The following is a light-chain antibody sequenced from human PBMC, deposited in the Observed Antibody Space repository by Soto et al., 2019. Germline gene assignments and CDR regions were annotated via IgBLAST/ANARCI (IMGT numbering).Light chain of an antibody. Sequence: ETVLTQSPGTLSLSPGERATLSCRASQSVSSSYLSWYQQKPGQPPRLLIYGASSRPTGIPDRFSGSGSGTDFTLTINRLEPEDFAVYYCQQYGSSPYTFGQGTKLEIK. V-gene: IGKV3-20*01. CDR2: GAS. J-gene: IGKJ2*01. CDR1: QSVSSSY. CDR3: QQYGSSPYT.